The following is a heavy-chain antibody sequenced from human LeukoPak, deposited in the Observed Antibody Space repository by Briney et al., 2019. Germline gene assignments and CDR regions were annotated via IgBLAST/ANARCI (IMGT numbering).Heavy chain of an antibody. CDR2: ISSSSTTR. J-gene: IGHJ4*02. D-gene: IGHD6-13*01. Sequence: GGSLTLSCVVSGFTFSSCSMNWVRQAPGKGLEWVSYISSSSTTRYYADSVKGRFTISRDNAKNSLYLQMNSLRDEDSAVYYCARDPHIAAAGTIFDYWGQGTLVTVSS. CDR1: GFTFSSCS. CDR3: ARDPHIAAAGTIFDY. V-gene: IGHV3-48*02.